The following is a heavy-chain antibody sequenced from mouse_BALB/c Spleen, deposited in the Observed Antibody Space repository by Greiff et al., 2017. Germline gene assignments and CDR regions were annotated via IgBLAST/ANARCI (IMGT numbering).Heavy chain of an antibody. D-gene: IGHD1-1*02. V-gene: IGHV1-14*01. J-gene: IGHJ2*01. CDR2: INPYNDGT. CDR3: ARGGRTTVVDY. CDR1: GYTFTSYV. Sequence: EVKLVESGPELVKPGASVKMSCKASGYTFTSYVMHWVKQKPGQGLEWIGYINPYNDGTKYNEKFKGKATLTSDKSSSTAYMELSSLTSEDSAVYYCARGGRTTVVDYWGQGTTLTVSS.